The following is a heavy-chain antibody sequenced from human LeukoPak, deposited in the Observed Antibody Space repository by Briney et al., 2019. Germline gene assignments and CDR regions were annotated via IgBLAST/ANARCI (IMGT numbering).Heavy chain of an antibody. CDR2: ISVYNGNT. V-gene: IGHV1-18*01. CDR1: GYTFTSYG. J-gene: IGHJ5*02. CDR3: ARDFRAAMVSDWFDP. D-gene: IGHD5-18*01. Sequence: GASVKVSCKASGYTFTSYGISWVRQAPGQGLEWMGWISVYNGNTTYAQKFQGRVTMTRDMSTSTVYMELSSLRSEDTAVYYCARDFRAAMVSDWFDPWGQGTLVTVSS.